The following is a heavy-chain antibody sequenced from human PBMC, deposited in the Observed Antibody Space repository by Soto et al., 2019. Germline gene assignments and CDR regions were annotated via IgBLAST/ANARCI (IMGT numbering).Heavy chain of an antibody. Sequence: QVQLVQSGAEVKKPGASVKVSCKAAGYTFTNYAMHWGRQAPGHRRGWMGWINGGNAYTKYSQRFQGRVTITRDTSASTVYMELSSLRSEDTAVYYCAREQSHSGDSCYEYWGQGTLVTVSS. D-gene: IGHD2-15*01. V-gene: IGHV1-3*01. CDR2: INGGNAYT. CDR3: AREQSHSGDSCYEY. CDR1: GYTFTNYA. J-gene: IGHJ4*02.